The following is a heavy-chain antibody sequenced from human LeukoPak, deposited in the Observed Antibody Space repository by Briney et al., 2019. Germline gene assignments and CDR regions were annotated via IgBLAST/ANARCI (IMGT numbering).Heavy chain of an antibody. J-gene: IGHJ6*03. D-gene: IGHD3-10*01. V-gene: IGHV4-4*07. CDR1: GGSISSYY. CDR3: ARVPVSYYGWYMDV. CDR2: IYTSGST. Sequence: PSETLSLTCSVSGGSISSYYLSWIRQPAGKGLEWIGRIYTSGSTNYNPSLKSRVTISVDTSKNQFSLKLSSVTAADTAVYYCARVPVSYYGWYMDVWGKGTTVTISS.